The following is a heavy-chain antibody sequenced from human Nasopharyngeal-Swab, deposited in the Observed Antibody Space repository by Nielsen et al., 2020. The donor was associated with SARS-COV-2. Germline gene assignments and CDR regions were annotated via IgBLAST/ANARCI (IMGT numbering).Heavy chain of an antibody. J-gene: IGHJ6*02. V-gene: IGHV1-69*04. D-gene: IGHD3-16*02. CDR3: ARDGIMITFGGVIKTNPNNHYYYGMDV. CDR2: IIPILGIA. CDR1: GGTFGSYA. Sequence: SVKVSCKASGGTFGSYAISWVRQAPGQGLEWMGRIIPILGIANYAQKFQGRVTITADKSTSTAYMELSSLRSEDTAVYYCARDGIMITFGGVIKTNPNNHYYYGMDVWGQGTTVTVSS.